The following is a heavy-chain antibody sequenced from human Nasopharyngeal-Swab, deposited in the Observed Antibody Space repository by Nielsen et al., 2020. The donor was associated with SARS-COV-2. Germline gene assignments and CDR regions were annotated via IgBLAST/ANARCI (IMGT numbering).Heavy chain of an antibody. J-gene: IGHJ4*02. V-gene: IGHV4-4*02. Sequence: WIRQPPGKGLEWIGEIYHSGSTNYNPSLKSRVTISVDKSKNQFSLKLSSVTAADTAVYYCARRGRIAVAGFFDYWGQGTLVTVSS. D-gene: IGHD6-19*01. CDR3: ARRGRIAVAGFFDY. CDR2: IYHSGST.